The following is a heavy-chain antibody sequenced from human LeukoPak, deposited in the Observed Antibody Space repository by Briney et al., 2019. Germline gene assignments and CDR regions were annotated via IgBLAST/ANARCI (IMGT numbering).Heavy chain of an antibody. J-gene: IGHJ6*03. D-gene: IGHD3-3*01. CDR1: GYTFTSYD. CDR3: ARGLEEWLLIGYYYYMDV. V-gene: IGHV1-8*01. CDR2: MNPNSGNT. Sequence: ASVKVSCKASGYTFTSYDINWVRQATGQGLEWMGWMNPNSGNTGYAQKFQGRVTMTRNTSISTAYMELSSLRSEDTAVYYYARGLEEWLLIGYYYYMDVWGKGTTVTVSS.